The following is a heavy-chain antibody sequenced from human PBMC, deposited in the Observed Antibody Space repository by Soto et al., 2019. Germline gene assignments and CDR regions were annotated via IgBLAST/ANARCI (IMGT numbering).Heavy chain of an antibody. CDR3: ARDSDCHSTSCFFPPHV. Sequence: QSGGSLRLSCAASGFSFSDYVMHWVRQAPGKGLEWVAVMWYHGRDLFYTDSVKGRFSISRDNPKNSLFLEMNSLRVEDTAVYYCARDSDCHSTSCFFPPHVWGQGTTVTVSS. CDR2: MWYHGRDL. V-gene: IGHV3-33*01. J-gene: IGHJ6*02. CDR1: GFSFSDYV. D-gene: IGHD2-2*01.